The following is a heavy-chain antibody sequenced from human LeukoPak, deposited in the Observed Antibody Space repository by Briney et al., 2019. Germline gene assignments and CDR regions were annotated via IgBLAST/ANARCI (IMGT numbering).Heavy chain of an antibody. D-gene: IGHD3-22*01. J-gene: IGHJ4*02. CDR3: ARAVMVNLGFDSRGYSQD. CDR1: GFTFSDSY. CDR2: ISSSSTYT. V-gene: IGHV3-11*06. Sequence: PGGSLRLSCAASGFTFSDSYMSWIRQAPGKGLGWVSCISSSSTYTEYAGSVKGRFTISRDNAKNSLYLQMNSLRDEDTAVYYCARAVMVNLGFDSRGYSQDWRQGRLVTVSS.